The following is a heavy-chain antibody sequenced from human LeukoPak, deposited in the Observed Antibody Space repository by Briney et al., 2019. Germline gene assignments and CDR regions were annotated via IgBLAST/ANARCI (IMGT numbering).Heavy chain of an antibody. Sequence: GGSLRLSCAASGFTFSSYAMSWVRQAPGKGLEWVSSISASGGSTYYADSVKGRFTLPRDNSKNTLYLQMNSLRAEDTAVYYCAKVKKGIVVVPATLDYWGQGTLVTVSS. D-gene: IGHD2-2*01. J-gene: IGHJ4*02. CDR3: AKVKKGIVVVPATLDY. V-gene: IGHV3-23*01. CDR1: GFTFSSYA. CDR2: ISASGGST.